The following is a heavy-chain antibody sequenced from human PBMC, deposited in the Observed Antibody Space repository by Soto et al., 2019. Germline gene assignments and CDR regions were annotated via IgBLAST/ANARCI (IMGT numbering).Heavy chain of an antibody. CDR3: ARDQSVPAAINFDY. J-gene: IGHJ4*02. V-gene: IGHV3-48*01. CDR2: ISSSSSTI. CDR1: GFTFSSYS. D-gene: IGHD2-2*01. Sequence: EVQLVESGGGLVQPGGSLRLSCAASGFTFSSYSMNWVRQAPGKGLESVSYISSSSSTIYYADSVKGRFTISRDNAKNSLYLQMNSLRAEDTAVYYCARDQSVPAAINFDYWGQGTLVTVSS.